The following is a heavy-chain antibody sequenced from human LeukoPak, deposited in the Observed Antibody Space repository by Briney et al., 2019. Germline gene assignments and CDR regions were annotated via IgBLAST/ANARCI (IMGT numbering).Heavy chain of an antibody. CDR1: GFSISSGYF. CDR3: ATKGFWSGYYDYYYYYMDV. D-gene: IGHD3-3*01. V-gene: IGHV4-38-2*01. CDR2: IYHSGST. J-gene: IGHJ6*03. Sequence: SETLSLTCAVSGFSISSGYFWAWIRQSPGKGLEWIGSIYHSGSTYYNPSLKSRVTISVDTSKNQFSLKLSSETAADTAVYYCATKGFWSGYYDYYYYYMDVWGKGTTVTVSS.